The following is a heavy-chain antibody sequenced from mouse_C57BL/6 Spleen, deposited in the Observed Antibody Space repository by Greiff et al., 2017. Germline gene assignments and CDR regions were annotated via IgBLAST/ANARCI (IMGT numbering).Heavy chain of an antibody. Sequence: QVQLQQPGAELVMPGASVKLSCKASGYTFPSYWMHWVKQRPGQGLEWIGEIDPSDSYTNYNQKFKGKSTLTVDKSSSTAYLQLSSLTSEEAAVYYCASHYYGSSWYFDVWGTGTTVTVSS. J-gene: IGHJ1*03. CDR1: GYTFPSYW. D-gene: IGHD1-1*01. CDR2: IDPSDSYT. V-gene: IGHV1-69*01. CDR3: ASHYYGSSWYFDV.